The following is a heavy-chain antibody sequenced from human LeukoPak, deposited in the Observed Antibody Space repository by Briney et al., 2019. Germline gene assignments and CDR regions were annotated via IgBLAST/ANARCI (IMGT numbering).Heavy chain of an antibody. CDR2: IKRDGSEK. CDR1: GFTFSTCA. D-gene: IGHD1-26*01. V-gene: IGHV3-7*01. CDR3: LRVTFNPDSGSYFRSFDS. J-gene: IGHJ4*02. Sequence: PGGSLRLSCAASGFTFSTCAMTWVRQAPGKGLEWVANIKRDGSEKNYVNSVKGRFTISRDNAKNSLQLQLNSLTAEDTAVYYCLRVTFNPDSGSYFRSFDSWGRGTLVTVSS.